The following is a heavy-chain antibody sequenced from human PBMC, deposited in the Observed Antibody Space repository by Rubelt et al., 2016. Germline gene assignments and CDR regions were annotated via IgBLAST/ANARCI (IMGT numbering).Heavy chain of an antibody. CDR2: VYYSGST. CDR3: ARIGSGYDPIDY. CDR1: GGSISSYY. Sequence: QVQLQESGPGLVKPSETLSLTCTVSGGSISSYYWSWIRQPPGKGLDWIGYVYYSGSTNYNPSLKSRVPISVDTSKNQFSVKLSSVTAADTAVYYCARIGSGYDPIDYWGQGTLVTVSS. J-gene: IGHJ4*02. D-gene: IGHD5-12*01. V-gene: IGHV4-59*01.